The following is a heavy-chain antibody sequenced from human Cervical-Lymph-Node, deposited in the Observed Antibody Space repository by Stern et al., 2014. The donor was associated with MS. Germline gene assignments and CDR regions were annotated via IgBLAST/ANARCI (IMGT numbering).Heavy chain of an antibody. D-gene: IGHD3-10*01. CDR2: IRGNNANT. V-gene: IGHV1-18*01. Sequence: QVQLVQSGAEVKKPGASVKVSCKASGYTFSTYGITWVRQAPGQGPEWMGWIRGNNANTNFAERFQGRLTMTTDTSTRTAYMELRSLRYDDTAVYFCARDPGGYFHGMDVWGQGTTVTVSS. J-gene: IGHJ6*02. CDR3: ARDPGGYFHGMDV. CDR1: GYTFSTYG.